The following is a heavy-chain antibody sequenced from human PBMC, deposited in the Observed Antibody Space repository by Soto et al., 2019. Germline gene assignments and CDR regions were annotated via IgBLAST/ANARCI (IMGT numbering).Heavy chain of an antibody. V-gene: IGHV1-46*01. CDR1: GYTFTSYY. D-gene: IGHD3-22*01. CDR3: ARDPPYYYDSSGFIPYWYFDL. J-gene: IGHJ2*01. CDR2: INPSGGST. Sequence: QVQLVQSGAEVKKPGASVKVSCKASGYTFTSYYMHWVRQAPGQGLEWMGIINPSGGSTSYAQKFQGRVTMTTDPSTSTVYMELSSLRSEDTAVYYCARDPPYYYDSSGFIPYWYFDLWGRGTLVTVSS.